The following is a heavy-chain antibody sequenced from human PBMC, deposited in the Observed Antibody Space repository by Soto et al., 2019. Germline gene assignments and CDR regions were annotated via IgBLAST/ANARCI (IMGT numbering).Heavy chain of an antibody. V-gene: IGHV4-31*03. CDR3: ARPEKPNSITGKPYIFDL. CDR2: IYYSGST. D-gene: IGHD1-20*01. Sequence: PSETLSLTCTVSGGSISSGGYYWSWIRQHPGKGLEWIGYIYYSGSTYYNPSLKSRVTISVDTSKNQFSLKLSSVTAADTAVYYCARPEKPNSITGKPYIFDLRGQGTLVT. J-gene: IGHJ4*02. CDR1: GGSISSGGYY.